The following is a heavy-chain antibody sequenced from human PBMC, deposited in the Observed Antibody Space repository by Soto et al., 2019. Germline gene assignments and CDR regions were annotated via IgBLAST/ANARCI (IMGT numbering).Heavy chain of an antibody. Sequence: EVQLVESGGGLVQPGRSLRLSCVASGFPFQHYAMHWVRRSPGKGLEWVSGIRWNGDDMGYADSVRGRFTISRDNAKNSLYLQMSSLRAEDTAFYYCAHDGGYCSGGNCYFDSWGQGTLVTVSS. CDR1: GFPFQHYA. J-gene: IGHJ4*02. CDR3: AHDGGYCSGGNCYFDS. CDR2: IRWNGDDM. V-gene: IGHV3-9*01. D-gene: IGHD2-15*01.